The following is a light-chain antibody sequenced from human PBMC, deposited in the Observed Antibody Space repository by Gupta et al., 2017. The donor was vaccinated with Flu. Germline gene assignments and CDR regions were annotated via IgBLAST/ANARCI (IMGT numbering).Light chain of an antibody. Sequence: KVTISCSGASSNVGNNYVSWYQHLPGTAPKVVIYEDQERPSGIPDRISASKSATSATLAITGLQSGEEGDYYCGTGDNSLSTWVFGGGTKLTVL. J-gene: IGLJ3*02. V-gene: IGLV1-51*02. CDR3: GTGDNSLSTWV. CDR1: SSNVGNNY. CDR2: EDQ.